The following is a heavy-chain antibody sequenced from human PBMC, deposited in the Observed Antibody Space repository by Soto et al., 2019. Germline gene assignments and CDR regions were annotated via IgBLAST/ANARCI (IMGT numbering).Heavy chain of an antibody. CDR1: GFTFSNYI. CDR3: ARDDEGGSYCDLGY. D-gene: IGHD3-10*01. CDR2: ILDDGNNK. V-gene: IGHV3-30-3*01. Sequence: QVQLVESGGGVVQPGRSLRLSCAASGFTFSNYIMHWVRQAPGKGLEWVAFILDDGNNKYYADSVKGRFTISRDNSKNTLYLQKNSLRTEDTAVYYCARDDEGGSYCDLGYWGQGTLVTVSS. J-gene: IGHJ4*02.